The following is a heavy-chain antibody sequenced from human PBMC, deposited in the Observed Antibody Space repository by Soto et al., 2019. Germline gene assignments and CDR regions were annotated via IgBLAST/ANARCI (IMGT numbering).Heavy chain of an antibody. CDR3: AKSLVAVTRSVGFDS. CDR2: ISNSGGSI. J-gene: IGHJ4*02. Sequence: DVQLLESGGGLVQPGGSLRLSCAASGFTFSNFGMSWVRQAPGKGLEWVSAISNSGGSIYYADSVKGRFTISRDNSKNTLYLQMNSLRAEDTAVYYCAKSLVAVTRSVGFDSWGQGTLVTVSS. V-gene: IGHV3-23*01. CDR1: GFTFSNFG. D-gene: IGHD2-15*01.